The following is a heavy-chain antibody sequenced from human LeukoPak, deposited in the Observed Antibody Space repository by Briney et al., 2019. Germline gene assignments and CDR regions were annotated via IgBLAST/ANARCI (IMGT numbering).Heavy chain of an antibody. D-gene: IGHD4-23*01. Sequence: PGGSLRLSCAASGFTLSSYGMHWVRQAPGKGLEWVAVIWYDGSNKYYADSVKGRFTISRDNAQNALYLQMHSLRAEDTAVYYCARGLYGDPVGFDFWGQGILVTVSS. CDR1: GFTLSSYG. J-gene: IGHJ4*02. CDR3: ARGLYGDPVGFDF. CDR2: IWYDGSNK. V-gene: IGHV3-33*01.